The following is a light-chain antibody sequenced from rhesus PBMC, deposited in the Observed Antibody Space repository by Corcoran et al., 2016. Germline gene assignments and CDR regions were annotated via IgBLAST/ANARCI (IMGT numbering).Light chain of an antibody. V-gene: IGKV1-43*02. J-gene: IGKJ3*01. CDR1: QDISIY. CDR3: LQYNSDPYT. Sequence: DIQVTQSPSSLSASVGDRVTITCRASQDISIYLNWYQQKPGKPPKRLIYAASSLESGVPSRFSGSGSGTEFTRTISSLQPDDFATYYCLQYNSDPYTFGPGTKLDI. CDR2: AAS.